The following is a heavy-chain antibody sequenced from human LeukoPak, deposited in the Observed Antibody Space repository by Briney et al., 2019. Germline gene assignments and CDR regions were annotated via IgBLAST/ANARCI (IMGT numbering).Heavy chain of an antibody. CDR2: ISGSGGST. V-gene: IGHV3-23*01. CDR3: AKDLEYSSSSDAFDI. CDR1: GFTFSSYG. Sequence: GGSLRLSCAASGFTFSSYGMHWVRQAPGKGLEWVSAISGSGGSTYYADSVKGRFTISRDNSKNTLYLQMNSLRAEDTAVYYCAKDLEYSSSSDAFDIWGQGTMVTVSS. D-gene: IGHD6-6*01. J-gene: IGHJ3*02.